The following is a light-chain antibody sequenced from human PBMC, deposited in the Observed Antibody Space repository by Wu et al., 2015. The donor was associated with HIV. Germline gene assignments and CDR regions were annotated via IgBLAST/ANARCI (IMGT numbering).Light chain of an antibody. CDR3: QQYGGSPPVT. Sequence: EILLTQSPGTLSLSPGERATLYCGASQSVSSNSLAWYQQKFGQAPRLLIYGASSRATGIPGRFSGSGSGTDFTLTISRLEPGDSAVYYCQQYGGSPPVTFGQGTRLDI. J-gene: IGKJ5*01. CDR2: GAS. CDR1: QSVSSNS. V-gene: IGKV3-20*01.